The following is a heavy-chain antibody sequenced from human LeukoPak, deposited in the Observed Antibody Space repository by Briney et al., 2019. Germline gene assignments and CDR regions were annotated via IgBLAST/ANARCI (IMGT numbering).Heavy chain of an antibody. CDR3: AREILRFDI. CDR2: INTDSGNP. J-gene: IGHJ3*02. V-gene: IGHV7-4-1*02. CDR1: GYSFNSQG. Sequence: ASVKVSCKASGYSFNSQGMNWVRQAPGQGLEWMGWINTDSGNPTYAQGFTGRFVFSLDSSVSTTYLQISNLMPEDTAKYYCAREILRFDIWGQGTMVIVSS.